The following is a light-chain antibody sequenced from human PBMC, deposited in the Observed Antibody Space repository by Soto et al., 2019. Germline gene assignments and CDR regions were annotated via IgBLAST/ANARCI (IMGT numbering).Light chain of an antibody. CDR1: QNINNY. J-gene: IGKJ2*03. CDR3: QHTYSPPYS. CDR2: GAF. V-gene: IGKV1-39*01. Sequence: DIQMTQSPSSLSASVGDRVTITCRASQNINNYLNWYQHKPGKAPKLLIYGAFSLQSGVPSRFSGSGSGTDFTLTISSLQPEDFATYYCQHTYSPPYSFGPGTKLEI.